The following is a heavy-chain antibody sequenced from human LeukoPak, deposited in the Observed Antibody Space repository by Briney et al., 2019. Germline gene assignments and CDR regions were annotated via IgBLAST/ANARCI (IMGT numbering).Heavy chain of an antibody. V-gene: IGHV3-7*01. CDR2: IKQDGSEK. CDR1: GFTFSSYA. CDR3: ARAMDV. Sequence: GGSLRLSCAASGFTFSSYAMSWVRQAPGKGLEWVANIKQDGSEKYYVDSVKGRFTISRDNAKNSLYLQMNSLRAEDTAVYYCARAMDVWGQGTTVTVYS. J-gene: IGHJ6*02.